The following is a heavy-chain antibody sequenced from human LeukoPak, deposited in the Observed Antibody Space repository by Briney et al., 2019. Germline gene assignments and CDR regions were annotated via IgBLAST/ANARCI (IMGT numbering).Heavy chain of an antibody. J-gene: IGHJ4*02. CDR1: GGSFSGYY. CDR3: ARAADYGDFLIDY. D-gene: IGHD4-17*01. V-gene: IGHV4-34*01. Sequence: KPSETLSLTCAVYGGSFSGYYWSWIRQPPGKGLEWIGEINHSGSTIYNPSLKSPVTISVDTSKNQFSLKLSSVTAADTAVYYCARAADYGDFLIDYWGQGTLVTVSS. CDR2: INHSGST.